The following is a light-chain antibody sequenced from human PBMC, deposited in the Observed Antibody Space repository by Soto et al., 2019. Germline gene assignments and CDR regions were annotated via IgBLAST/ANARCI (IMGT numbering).Light chain of an antibody. Sequence: DIQMTQSPSSLSASVGDRVTITCRASQSISSYLNWYQQKPGKAPKLLIYAASSLQSGVPSRFSGSGSGTDFTLTISSLQPEDFATYYCKQSYSTPPLTFGPGTKVDIK. CDR1: QSISSY. V-gene: IGKV1-39*01. CDR2: AAS. CDR3: KQSYSTPPLT. J-gene: IGKJ3*01.